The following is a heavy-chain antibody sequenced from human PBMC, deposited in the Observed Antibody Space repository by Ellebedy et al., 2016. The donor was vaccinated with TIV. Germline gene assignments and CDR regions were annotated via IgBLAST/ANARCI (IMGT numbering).Heavy chain of an antibody. J-gene: IGHJ4*02. CDR2: ISGHKGNT. V-gene: IGHV1-18*04. D-gene: IGHD3-22*01. CDR3: ARDYGTTMIAAVPGY. CDR1: GYTFTRYG. Sequence: AASVNVSCKASGYTFTRYGITWVRQAPGQGLEWMGWISGHKGNTNYAQKLQGRVTMTTDTSTSTAYMELRSLRSDDTAVYYCARDYGTTMIAAVPGYWGQGTLVTVSS.